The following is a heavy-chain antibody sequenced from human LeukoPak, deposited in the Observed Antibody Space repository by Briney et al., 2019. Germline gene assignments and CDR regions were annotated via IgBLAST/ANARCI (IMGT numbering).Heavy chain of an antibody. Sequence: GGSLRLSCGASGFSITSYEMNWVRQAPGKGLEWVSHISSSGSTIWYADSVKGRFTPARDNAKNSLYLQMNSLRAEDTAVYYCARGELAPYYYYMDVWGKGTTVTVSS. D-gene: IGHD1-7*01. CDR3: ARGELAPYYYYMDV. J-gene: IGHJ6*03. V-gene: IGHV3-48*03. CDR2: ISSSGSTI. CDR1: GFSITSYE.